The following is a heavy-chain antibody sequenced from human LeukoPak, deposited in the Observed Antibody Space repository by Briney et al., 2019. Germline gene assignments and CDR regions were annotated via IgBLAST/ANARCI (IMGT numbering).Heavy chain of an antibody. Sequence: SETLSLTCTVSGGSISSYDWSWIRQPAGKGLEWIGRIYTSGSTNYNPSLKSRVTMSVDTSKNQFSLKLSSVTAADTAVYYCARADFYYYYYYMDVWGKGTTVTVSS. CDR1: GGSISSYD. CDR3: ARADFYYYYYYMDV. V-gene: IGHV4-4*07. D-gene: IGHD3/OR15-3a*01. J-gene: IGHJ6*03. CDR2: IYTSGST.